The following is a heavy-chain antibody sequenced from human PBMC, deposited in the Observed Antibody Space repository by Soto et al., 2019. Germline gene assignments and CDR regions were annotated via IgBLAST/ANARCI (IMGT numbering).Heavy chain of an antibody. J-gene: IGHJ4*02. D-gene: IGHD3-22*01. Sequence: GASVKVSCKAPGYTFTGYDMHWVRQAPGQGLEWMGWINPNSGGTNYAQKFQGWVTMTRDTSISTAYMELSMLRSDDTAVYYCVLVCYSSGYCSSPLAIDYWGQRTLVTVSS. V-gene: IGHV1-2*04. CDR1: GYTFTGYD. CDR3: VLVCYSSGYCSSPLAIDY. CDR2: INPNSGGT.